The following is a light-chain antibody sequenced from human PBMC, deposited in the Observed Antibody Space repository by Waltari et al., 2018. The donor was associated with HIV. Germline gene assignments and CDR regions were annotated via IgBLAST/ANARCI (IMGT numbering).Light chain of an antibody. V-gene: IGKV4-1*01. Sequence: DIVMTQSPDSLAVSLGERATINCKSSLSFLYSSNNKNYLAWYQQKPGQPPKLLIYWASTRESGVPDRFSGSGSGTDFTLTISSVQPEDVAVYYCQQYYSSSLTFGQGTRLEIK. CDR1: LSFLYSSNNKNY. CDR3: QQYYSSSLT. CDR2: WAS. J-gene: IGKJ2*01.